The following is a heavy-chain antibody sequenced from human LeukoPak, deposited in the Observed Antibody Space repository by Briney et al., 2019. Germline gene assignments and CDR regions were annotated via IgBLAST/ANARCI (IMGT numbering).Heavy chain of an antibody. J-gene: IGHJ5*02. CDR3: ARDQTGTPNWFDP. V-gene: IGHV1-69*13. CDR2: IIPIFGTA. D-gene: IGHD1-1*01. Sequence: SVKDSCKASGYTFTSYGISWVRQAPGQGLEWMGGIIPIFGTANYAQKFQGRVTITADESTSTAYMELSSLRSEDTAVYYCARDQTGTPNWFDPWGQGTLVTVSS. CDR1: GYTFTSYG.